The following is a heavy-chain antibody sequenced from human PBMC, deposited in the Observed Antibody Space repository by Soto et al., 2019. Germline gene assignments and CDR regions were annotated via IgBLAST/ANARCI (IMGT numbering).Heavy chain of an antibody. Sequence: QVQLQQWGAGLLKPSETLSLTCAVYGGSFSGYYWSWIRQPPGKGLEWIGEINHSGSTNHNPSLKSRVTISVDTSKNQFSLKLSSVTAADTAVYYCARETYYYDSSGYYSHFNYYYGMDVWGQGTTVTVSS. CDR2: INHSGST. D-gene: IGHD3-22*01. CDR3: ARETYYYDSSGYYSHFNYYYGMDV. V-gene: IGHV4-34*01. J-gene: IGHJ6*02. CDR1: GGSFSGYY.